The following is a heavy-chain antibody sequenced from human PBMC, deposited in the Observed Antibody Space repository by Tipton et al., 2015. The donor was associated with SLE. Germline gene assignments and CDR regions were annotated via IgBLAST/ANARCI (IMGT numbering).Heavy chain of an antibody. V-gene: IGHV4-39*07. CDR2: VGFIGTRVYGGRY. CDR3: ARGFFHDYWSAEQGRKSFYFDN. D-gene: IGHD3-3*01. J-gene: IGHJ4*02. Sequence: WVRQPPGKGLEWVGFIGTRVYGGRYYYNASLRSRVTISVDTVKTQVSLKLTSVTAADTAMYFCARGFFHDYWSAEQGRKSFYFDNWGQGALVTVSS.